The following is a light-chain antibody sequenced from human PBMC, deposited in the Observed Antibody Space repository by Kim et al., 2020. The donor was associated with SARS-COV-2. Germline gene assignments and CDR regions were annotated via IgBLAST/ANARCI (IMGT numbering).Light chain of an antibody. CDR2: DAS. CDR3: QQSKNFPIT. Sequence: ASLGDRVTLTCLASQDIGKHLNWYQQKPGKAPKVLIYDASNLEIGAPSRFSGSGSGTDFSFTISSLQPEDMATYYCQQSKNFPITFGQGTRLEIK. CDR1: QDIGKH. J-gene: IGKJ5*01. V-gene: IGKV1-33*01.